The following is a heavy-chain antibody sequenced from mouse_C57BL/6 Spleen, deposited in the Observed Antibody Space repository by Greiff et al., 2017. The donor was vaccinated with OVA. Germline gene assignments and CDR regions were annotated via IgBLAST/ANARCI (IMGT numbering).Heavy chain of an antibody. J-gene: IGHJ2*01. D-gene: IGHD2-3*01. Sequence: EVQLVESGPGLVKPSQSLSLTCSVTGYSITSGYYWNWIRQFPGNKLEWMGYISYDGSNNYNPSLKNRISLTRDTSKNQVFLKFNSVTTEDTATYYCARDLGDGYFDYWGQGTTLTVSS. V-gene: IGHV3-6*01. CDR3: ARDLGDGYFDY. CDR2: ISYDGSN. CDR1: GYSITSGYY.